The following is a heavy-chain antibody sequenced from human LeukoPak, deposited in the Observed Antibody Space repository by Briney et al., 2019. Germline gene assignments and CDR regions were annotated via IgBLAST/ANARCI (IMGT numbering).Heavy chain of an antibody. CDR1: GGTFSSYA. V-gene: IGHV1-69*06. CDR3: ARALYGSGTETNYYYYMDV. D-gene: IGHD3-10*01. J-gene: IGHJ6*03. CDR2: IIPIFGTA. Sequence: ASVKVSCKASGGTFSSYAISWVRQAPGQGLEWMGGIIPIFGTANYAQKFQGRVTITADKSTSTAYMGLSSLRSEDTAAYYCARALYGSGTETNYYYYMDVWGKGTTVTVSS.